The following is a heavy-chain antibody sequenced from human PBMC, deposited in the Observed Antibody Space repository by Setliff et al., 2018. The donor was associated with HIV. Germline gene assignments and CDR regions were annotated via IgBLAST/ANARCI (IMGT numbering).Heavy chain of an antibody. CDR3: AKGYNANWYFFDY. D-gene: IGHD1-20*01. Sequence: PGGSLRLSCAASGFTFSNYVMTWVRQAPGKGLEWVSAISGLSNVRNYADSVKGRFTISRDNSENTLFLQVSSLRADDTAVYYCAKGYNANWYFFDYWGQGTLVTVSS. V-gene: IGHV3-23*01. CDR2: ISGLSNVR. CDR1: GFTFSNYV. J-gene: IGHJ4*02.